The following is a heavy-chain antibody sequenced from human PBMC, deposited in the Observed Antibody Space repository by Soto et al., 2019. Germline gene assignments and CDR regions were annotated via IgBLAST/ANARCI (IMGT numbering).Heavy chain of an antibody. CDR3: ARFPLDYGSGGSCYSNWFDP. CDR1: GGTFSSYA. D-gene: IGHD2-15*01. Sequence: ASVKVSCKASGGTFSSYAISWVRQAPGQGLEWMGGIIPIFGTANYAQKFQGRVTITADESTSTAYMELSSLRSEDTAVYYCARFPLDYGSGGSCYSNWFDPWGQGTLVTVSS. CDR2: IIPIFGTA. J-gene: IGHJ5*02. V-gene: IGHV1-69*13.